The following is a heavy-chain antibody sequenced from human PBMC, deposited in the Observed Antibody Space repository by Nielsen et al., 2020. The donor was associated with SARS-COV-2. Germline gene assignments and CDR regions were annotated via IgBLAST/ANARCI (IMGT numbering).Heavy chain of an antibody. V-gene: IGHV3-74*01. CDR2: INNDGCST. CDR3: VGDTGGRWGEL. J-gene: IGHJ4*02. CDR1: GFTFSSHW. D-gene: IGHD2-15*01. Sequence: GESLKISCVASGFTFSSHWMHWVRQVPGKGLLWLSRINNDGCSTSYADSVKGRFTISRDNAKNTLWLEMNSLRVDDTAVYYCVGDTGGRWGELWGQGTLVTVSS.